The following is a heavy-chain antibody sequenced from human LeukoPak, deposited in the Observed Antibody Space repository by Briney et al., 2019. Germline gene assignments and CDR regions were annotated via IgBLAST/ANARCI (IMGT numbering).Heavy chain of an antibody. CDR3: ARDPSTRDPEGYYYYGMDV. J-gene: IGHJ6*02. CDR2: IYYSGST. D-gene: IGHD2-2*01. Sequence: SETLSLTCTVSGGSISSGDYYWSWIRQPPGNGLEWIGYIYYSGSTYYNPSLKSRVTISVDTSKNQFSLKLSSVTAADTAVYYCARDPSTRDPEGYYYYGMDVWGQGTTVTVSS. V-gene: IGHV4-30-4*01. CDR1: GGSISSGDYY.